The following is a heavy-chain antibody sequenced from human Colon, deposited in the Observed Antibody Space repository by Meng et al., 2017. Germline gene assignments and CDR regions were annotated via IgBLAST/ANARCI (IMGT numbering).Heavy chain of an antibody. CDR3: ARDHAPFDYGLSRPGLDP. D-gene: IGHD4/OR15-4a*01. Sequence: QQQLKESGQRVVKPSETLSLTCNVTGGSVSDYYWHWIRQPVGKGLECIGRIRGSGSTNFNPSLKSRVTMSVDTSKNQFSLKLYSVTAADTAVYFCARDHAPFDYGLSRPGLDPWGQGTLVTVSS. CDR1: GGSVSDYY. CDR2: IRGSGST. V-gene: IGHV4-4*07. J-gene: IGHJ5*02.